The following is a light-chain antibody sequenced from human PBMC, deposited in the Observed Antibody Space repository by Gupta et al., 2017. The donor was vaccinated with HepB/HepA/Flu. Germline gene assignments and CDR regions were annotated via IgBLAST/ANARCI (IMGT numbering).Light chain of an antibody. CDR2: STN. CDR1: SGSGSTNYN. V-gene: IGLV8-61*01. Sequence: QTVVTQEPSFSVSPGGTVTLTCGLSSGSGSTNYNPTGLKQTPGRPPLTLMVSTNTRSSGVPDRVSGSILGKNADLNITCGQALDDADEYCELPMVRGSGVVGGGTNLTVL. CDR3: ELPMVRGSGV. J-gene: IGLJ2*01.